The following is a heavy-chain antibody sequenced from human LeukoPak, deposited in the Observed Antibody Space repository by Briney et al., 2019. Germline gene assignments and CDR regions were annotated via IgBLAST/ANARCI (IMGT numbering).Heavy chain of an antibody. CDR1: GGSVSSGSYY. D-gene: IGHD1-26*01. CDR3: ARDQGGSYLPLGIDH. V-gene: IGHV4-61*01. Sequence: SETLSLTCTVSGGSVSSGSYYWTWIRQPPGKGLEWIGYIYHSGSTKYNPSLKSRVTISVDTSKNQFSLKLSSVTAADTAVYYCARDQGGSYLPLGIDHWGQGTLVSVSS. J-gene: IGHJ4*02. CDR2: IYHSGST.